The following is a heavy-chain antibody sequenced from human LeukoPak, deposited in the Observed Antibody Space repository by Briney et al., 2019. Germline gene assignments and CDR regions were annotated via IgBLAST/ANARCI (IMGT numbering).Heavy chain of an antibody. J-gene: IGHJ4*02. CDR3: ARETPPYDNPDY. Sequence: SETLSLTCTVSGGSISSGSYYWSWIRQPAGKGLEWIGRTHTTGSTNHNPSLKSRVTISMNTSENQFSLKLSSVTAADTAVYYCARETPPYDNPDYWGQGALVTVSS. CDR2: THTTGST. V-gene: IGHV4-61*02. CDR1: GGSISSGSYY. D-gene: IGHD3-22*01.